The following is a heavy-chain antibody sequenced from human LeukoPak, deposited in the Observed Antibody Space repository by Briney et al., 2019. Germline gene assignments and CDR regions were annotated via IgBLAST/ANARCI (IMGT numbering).Heavy chain of an antibody. CDR1: RGSISSYY. D-gene: IGHD6-19*01. J-gene: IGHJ5*02. Sequence: SETLSLTCPVSRGSISSYYWSWIRQPAGEGLEWIGRIYTSGSPNYNPSLKSRVTMSVDTSKNQFSLKLSSVTAADTAVYYCARAPRPYKALAGYNWFDPWGQGTLVTVSS. CDR2: IYTSGSP. V-gene: IGHV4-4*07. CDR3: ARAPRPYKALAGYNWFDP.